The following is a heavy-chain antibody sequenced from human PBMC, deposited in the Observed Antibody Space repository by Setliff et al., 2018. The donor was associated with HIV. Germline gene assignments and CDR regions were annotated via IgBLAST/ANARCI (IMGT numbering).Heavy chain of an antibody. CDR1: GFRFDDYG. J-gene: IGHJ5*02. CDR3: ARVSPWFDP. V-gene: IGHV3-20*04. CDR2: INWNGGST. Sequence: PGGSLRLSCAASGFRFDDYGMSWVRQAPGKGLDWVSGINWNGGSTYYADSVKGRFTISRDNSKNTLYLQMNSLRAEDTAVYYCARVSPWFDPWGQGTLVTVSS.